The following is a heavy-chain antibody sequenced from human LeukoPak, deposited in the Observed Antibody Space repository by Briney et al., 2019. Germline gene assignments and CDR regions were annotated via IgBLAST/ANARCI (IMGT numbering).Heavy chain of an antibody. Sequence: GASVTVSFTTSGYTFTVYYMHWVRQAPGQGLEWMGWINPNSGGANYAQKFQGRVTMTRDTSISTAYMELSRLRSDDTAVYYCAREAPGSYYSDYWGQGTLVTVSS. D-gene: IGHD1-26*01. V-gene: IGHV1-2*02. CDR1: GYTFTVYY. J-gene: IGHJ4*02. CDR3: AREAPGSYYSDY. CDR2: INPNSGGA.